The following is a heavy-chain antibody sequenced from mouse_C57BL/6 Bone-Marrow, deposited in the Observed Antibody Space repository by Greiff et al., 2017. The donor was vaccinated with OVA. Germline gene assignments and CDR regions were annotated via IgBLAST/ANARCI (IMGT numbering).Heavy chain of an antibody. V-gene: IGHV1-59*01. CDR3: ARVFWYYAMDY. Sequence: QVQLQQPGAELVRPGTSVKLSCKASGYTFTSYWMHWVKQRPGQGLEWIGVIDPSDSYTNYNQKFKGKATLTVDTSSSTAYMQLSSLTSEDSAVYYGARVFWYYAMDYWGQGTSVTVSS. CDR1: GYTFTSYW. J-gene: IGHJ4*01. CDR2: IDPSDSYT.